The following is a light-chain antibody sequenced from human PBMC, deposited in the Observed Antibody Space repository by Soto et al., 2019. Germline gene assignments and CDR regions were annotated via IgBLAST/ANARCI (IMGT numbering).Light chain of an antibody. V-gene: IGKV1-39*01. CDR1: QSISWY. J-gene: IGKJ1*01. CDR2: TAS. CDR3: PPRFRPLWT. Sequence: DIQMTQSPSSLSASVGDRVTITCRASQSISWYLNWYQQKPGKAPKLLIYTASSLQSGVPSRFSCSGFGTDLTFTITSLPPEDFATYSCPPRFRPLWTFGQRKKVEIK.